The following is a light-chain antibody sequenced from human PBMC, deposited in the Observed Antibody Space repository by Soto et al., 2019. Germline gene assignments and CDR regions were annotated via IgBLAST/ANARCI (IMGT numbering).Light chain of an antibody. V-gene: IGLV2-14*01. CDR3: SSYTSSSLDYF. Sequence: QSALTQPASVSGSPGQSITISCTGTSSDVGGYNYVSWYQQHPGKAPKLMIYEVSNRPSGVSNRFSGSKSGNTASLTISGLQAEDGADYYCSSYTSSSLDYFFGTGTKLTVL. CDR1: SSDVGGYNY. CDR2: EVS. J-gene: IGLJ1*01.